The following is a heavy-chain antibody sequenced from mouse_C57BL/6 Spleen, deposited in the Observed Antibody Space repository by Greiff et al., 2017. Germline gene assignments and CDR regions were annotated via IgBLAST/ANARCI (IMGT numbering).Heavy chain of an antibody. D-gene: IGHD1-1*02. Sequence: EVHLVESGEGLVKPGGSLKLSCAASGFTFSSYAMSWVRQTPEKRLEWVAYISSGGDYIYYADTVKGRFTISRDNARNTLYLQMSSLKSEDTAMYYCTRDLTYGGGVAYWGQGTLVTVSA. CDR1: GFTFSSYA. J-gene: IGHJ3*01. V-gene: IGHV5-9-1*02. CDR3: TRDLTYGGGVAY. CDR2: ISSGGDYI.